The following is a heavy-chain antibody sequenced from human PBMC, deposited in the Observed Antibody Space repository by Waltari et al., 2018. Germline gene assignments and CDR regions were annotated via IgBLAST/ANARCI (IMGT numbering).Heavy chain of an antibody. D-gene: IGHD3-22*01. Sequence: QVQLVESGGGVVQPGRSLRLSCAASGFTFSSYGMPWVRQAPGKGLEWVAVIWYDGSNKYYADSVKGRFTISRDNSKNTLYLQMNSLRAEDTAVYYCARDLYTYYYDSSGYYPLPLDYWGQGTLVTVSS. CDR2: IWYDGSNK. CDR1: GFTFSSYG. CDR3: ARDLYTYYYDSSGYYPLPLDY. J-gene: IGHJ4*02. V-gene: IGHV3-33*01.